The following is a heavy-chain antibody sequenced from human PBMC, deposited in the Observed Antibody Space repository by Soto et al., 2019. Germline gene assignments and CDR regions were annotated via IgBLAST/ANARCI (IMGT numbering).Heavy chain of an antibody. CDR3: ARVWAAGTYYYYYDMDV. CDR2: INAGNGNT. CDR1: GYTFTSYA. J-gene: IGHJ6*02. Sequence: ASVKVSCKASGYTFTSYAMHWVRQAPGQRLEWMGWINAGNGNTKYSQKFQGRVTITRDTSASTAYMELSSLRSEDTAVYYCARVWAAGTYYYYYDMDVWGQGTTVTVSS. D-gene: IGHD1-1*01. V-gene: IGHV1-3*01.